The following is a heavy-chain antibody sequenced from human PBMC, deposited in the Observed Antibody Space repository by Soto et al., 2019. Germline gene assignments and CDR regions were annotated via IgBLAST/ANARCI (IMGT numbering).Heavy chain of an antibody. D-gene: IGHD6-13*01. J-gene: IGHJ5*02. V-gene: IGHV3-30-3*01. CDR3: ARSSVHIAAAGRLDL. CDR1: GFAFRSHA. Sequence: GGSLRLSCTASGFAFRSHAMQWVRQAPGKGLEWVAVISSDGATKYVADSLKGRFTISRDNFESTMSLQMNNLRPEDTALYYCARSSVHIAAAGRLDLWGPGTLVTV. CDR2: ISSDGATK.